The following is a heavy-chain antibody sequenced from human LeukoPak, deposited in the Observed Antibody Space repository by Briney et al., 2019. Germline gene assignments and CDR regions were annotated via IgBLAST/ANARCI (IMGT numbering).Heavy chain of an antibody. CDR2: IRSKANSYAT. J-gene: IGHJ4*02. Sequence: GGSLRLSCAASGFIFSGSAMHWVRQASGKGLEWVGRIRSKANSYATAYAASVKGRFTISRDDSKNTAYLQMNSLKTEDTAVYYCTRADPVRTPDYWGQGTLVTVSS. CDR1: GFIFSGSA. V-gene: IGHV3-73*01. CDR3: TRADPVRTPDY.